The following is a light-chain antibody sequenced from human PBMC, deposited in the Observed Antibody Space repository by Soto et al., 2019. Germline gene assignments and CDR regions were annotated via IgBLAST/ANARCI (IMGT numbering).Light chain of an antibody. CDR2: GSS. CDR1: QSVVSSY. J-gene: IGKJ1*01. CDR3: QQYGQSPWT. V-gene: IGKV3-20*01. Sequence: EILLTQSPGTLSLSPGERATLSCRASQSVVSSYVAWYQQTPGQPPRLLIYGSSNRATGIPDRFSVSGSGTDFTLTISRLEPEDFAVYYCQQYGQSPWTFGQGPKVEIK.